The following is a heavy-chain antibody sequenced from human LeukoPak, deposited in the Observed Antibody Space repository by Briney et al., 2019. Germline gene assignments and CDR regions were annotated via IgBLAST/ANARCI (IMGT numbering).Heavy chain of an antibody. Sequence: GSQRLSCAASGYTFYNYAVTWVRQAPGKGLKWVSSISHDGASTHYVDSVKGRFTISRDNSKNTVFLQMDSLRAEDTAVYFCAKYGSGQLWLLGWYFDFWGRGTLVSVSS. V-gene: IGHV3-23*01. CDR1: GYTFYNYA. D-gene: IGHD3-16*01. CDR3: AKYGSGQLWLLGWYFDF. J-gene: IGHJ2*01. CDR2: ISHDGAST.